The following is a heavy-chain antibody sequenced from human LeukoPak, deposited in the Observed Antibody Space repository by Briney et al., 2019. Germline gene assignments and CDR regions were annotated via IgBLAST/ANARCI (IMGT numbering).Heavy chain of an antibody. D-gene: IGHD4-17*01. J-gene: IGHJ4*02. CDR1: GFTFSSYS. Sequence: GGSLRLSCAASGFTFSSYSMNRVRQAPGKGLEWVSSISSSSSYIYYADSVKGRFTISRDNAKNSLYLQMNSLRAEDTAVYYCARYGDYDSGPLDYWGQGTLVTVSS. CDR3: ARYGDYDSGPLDY. CDR2: ISSSSSYI. V-gene: IGHV3-21*01.